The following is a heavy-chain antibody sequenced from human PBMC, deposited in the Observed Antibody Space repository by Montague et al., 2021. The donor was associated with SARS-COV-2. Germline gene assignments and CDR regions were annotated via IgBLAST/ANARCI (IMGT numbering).Heavy chain of an antibody. D-gene: IGHD2-21*01. J-gene: IGHJ4*02. V-gene: IGHV3-7*03. CDR3: ARGLALEF. CDR2: KKNGSEK. Sequence: KKNGSEKYYVDSVKGRFTISRDNAKNSLYLQINSLRAEDTAVYYCARGLALEFWGQGTLCTVSS.